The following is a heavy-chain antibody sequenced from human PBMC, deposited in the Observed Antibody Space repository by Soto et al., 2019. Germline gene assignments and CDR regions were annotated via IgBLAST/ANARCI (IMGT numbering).Heavy chain of an antibody. D-gene: IGHD3-10*01. V-gene: IGHV1-69*13. CDR1: GGTFSSYA. Sequence: SVKVSCKASGGTFSSYAISWVRQAPGQGLEWMGGIIPIFGTANYAQKFQGRVTITADESTSTAYMELSSLRSEDTAVYYCARAVRMMGYYYYYYGMDVWGQGTTVTVSS. CDR3: ARAVRMMGYYYYYYGMDV. CDR2: IIPIFGTA. J-gene: IGHJ6*02.